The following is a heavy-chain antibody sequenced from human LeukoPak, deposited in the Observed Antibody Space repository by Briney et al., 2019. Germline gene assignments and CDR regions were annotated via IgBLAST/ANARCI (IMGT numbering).Heavy chain of an antibody. CDR3: ARHDPFQY. Sequence: SETLSLTCTVSGGSITSSSHYWGWIRQPPGMGLEWVGSVHYTGNTYYNSSLSSRITISVDTSSNQFSLRLNSVTAADTALYYCARHDPFQYWGQGALVAVSS. J-gene: IGHJ4*02. V-gene: IGHV4-39*01. CDR1: GGSITSSSHY. CDR2: VHYTGNT.